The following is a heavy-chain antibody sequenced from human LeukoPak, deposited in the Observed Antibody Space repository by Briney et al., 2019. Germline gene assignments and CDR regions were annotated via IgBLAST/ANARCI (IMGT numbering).Heavy chain of an antibody. CDR3: ARHDPFQY. Sequence: SETLSLTCTVSGGSITSSSHYWGWIRQPPGMGLEWVGSVHYTGNTYYNSSLSSRITISVDTSSNQFSLRLNSVTAADTALYYCARHDPFQYWGQGALVAVSS. J-gene: IGHJ4*02. V-gene: IGHV4-39*01. CDR1: GGSITSSSHY. CDR2: VHYTGNT.